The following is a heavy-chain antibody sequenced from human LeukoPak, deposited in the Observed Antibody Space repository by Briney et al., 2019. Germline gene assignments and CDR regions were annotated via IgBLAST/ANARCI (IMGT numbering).Heavy chain of an antibody. CDR3: ARRRGYSYGYAIWFDP. J-gene: IGHJ5*02. V-gene: IGHV1-8*01. CDR1: GYTFTSYD. CDR2: MNPNSGNT. Sequence: ASVTVSCKASGYTFTSYDINWVRQAPGQGLEWMGWMNPNSGNTGYAQKFQGRVTMTRNTSISTAYMELSSLRSEDTAVYYCARRRGYSYGYAIWFDPWGLGTLVTVSS. D-gene: IGHD5-18*01.